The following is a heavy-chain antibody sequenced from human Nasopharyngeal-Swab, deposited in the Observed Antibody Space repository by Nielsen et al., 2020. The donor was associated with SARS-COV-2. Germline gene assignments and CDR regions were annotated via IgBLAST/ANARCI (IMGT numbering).Heavy chain of an antibody. Sequence: ASVKVSCKASGYTFTSYGTSWVRQAPGQGLEWMGWISAYNGNTNYAQKLQGRVTMTTDTSTSTAYMELRSLRSDDTVVYYCARRGYYGSGSYYKNNWFDPWGQGTLVTVSS. CDR2: ISAYNGNT. D-gene: IGHD3-10*01. CDR1: GYTFTSYG. V-gene: IGHV1-18*01. J-gene: IGHJ5*02. CDR3: ARRGYYGSGSYYKNNWFDP.